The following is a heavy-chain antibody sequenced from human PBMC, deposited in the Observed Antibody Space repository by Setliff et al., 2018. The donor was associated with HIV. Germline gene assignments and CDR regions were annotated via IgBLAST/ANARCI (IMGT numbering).Heavy chain of an antibody. D-gene: IGHD3-3*01. V-gene: IGHV3-30*02. CDR2: IRYDDTHK. J-gene: IGHJ3*02. Sequence: PGGSLRLSCAASGFTFSSYGMHWVRQAPGKGLEWVAFIRYDDTHKYYVDSVKGRFTISRDNSKNTLYLQLNSLRVEDTAVYFCASWRVPRDAFDIWGLGTRVTVSS. CDR1: GFTFSSYG. CDR3: ASWRVPRDAFDI.